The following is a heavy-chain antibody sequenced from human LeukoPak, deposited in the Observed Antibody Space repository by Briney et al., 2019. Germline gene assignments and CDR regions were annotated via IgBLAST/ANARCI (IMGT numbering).Heavy chain of an antibody. CDR1: GYTFTGYY. J-gene: IGHJ4*02. D-gene: IGHD1-26*01. V-gene: IGHV1-2*02. CDR3: ASRGMEGATTVDY. CDR2: INSNSGGT. Sequence: ASVKVSCKASGYTFTGYYMHWVRQAPGQGLEWMGWINSNSGGTNYAQKFQGRVTMTRDTSISTAYMELSRLRSDDTAVYYCASRGMEGATTVDYWGQGTLVTVSS.